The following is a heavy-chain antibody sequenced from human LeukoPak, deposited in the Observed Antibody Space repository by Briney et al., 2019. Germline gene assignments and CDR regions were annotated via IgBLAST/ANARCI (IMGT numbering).Heavy chain of an antibody. J-gene: IGHJ4*02. Sequence: ASVKVSCKASGYTFSGSGWYLYWLRQAPGQGLECLGWIYPNNGATSYAQKFQGRVAMTRDTSVSTDYMELSRLRPDDTAVYYCAKDTGLRYQLLHSIDYWRQGTLVTVSS. CDR1: GYTFSGSGWY. D-gene: IGHD2-2*01. CDR3: AKDTGLRYQLLHSIDY. CDR2: IYPNNGAT. V-gene: IGHV1-2*02.